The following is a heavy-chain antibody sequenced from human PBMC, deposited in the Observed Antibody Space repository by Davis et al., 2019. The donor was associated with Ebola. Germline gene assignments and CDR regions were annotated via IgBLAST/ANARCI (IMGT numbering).Heavy chain of an antibody. V-gene: IGHV3-23*01. Sequence: PGGSLRLSCAASGFTFSRYGMDWVRQAPGKGLEWVAGISASGADIKYADSVRGRFSISRDDSKNTLYLQMDSLRAEDTAVFYCAEGGTNNFLGANWGQGTLVTVSS. CDR2: ISASGADI. CDR3: AEGGTNNFLGAN. CDR1: GFTFSRYG. J-gene: IGHJ4*02. D-gene: IGHD2-8*01.